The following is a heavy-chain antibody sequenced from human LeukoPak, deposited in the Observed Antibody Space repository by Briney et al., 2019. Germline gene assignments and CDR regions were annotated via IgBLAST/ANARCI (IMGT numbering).Heavy chain of an antibody. D-gene: IGHD6-6*01. Sequence: GGSLRLSCAASGFTFSTYAMSWVRQAPGKGLEWVSAISGSGGSTYYADSVKGRCTISIDNSKNTLYLQMNSLRAEDTAVYYCAKDSGGVAARGEFDYWGQGTLVTVSS. CDR3: AKDSGGVAARGEFDY. J-gene: IGHJ4*02. V-gene: IGHV3-23*01. CDR2: ISGSGGST. CDR1: GFTFSTYA.